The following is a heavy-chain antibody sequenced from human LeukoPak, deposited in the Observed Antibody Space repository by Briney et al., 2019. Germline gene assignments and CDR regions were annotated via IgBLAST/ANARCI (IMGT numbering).Heavy chain of an antibody. J-gene: IGHJ2*01. CDR1: VYTFTNYD. V-gene: IGHV1-8*03. D-gene: IGHD4-17*01. Sequence: ASVTVSFMSSVYTFTNYDMNWVRQATGQGREGMGWMNPHSGSTGYAQNFQGRVTITSNTSINTAYMELSSLRSEDTAVYYCARDPDYGVSQAPTHDYWYFDLWGRGALVTVSS. CDR3: ARDPDYGVSQAPTHDYWYFDL. CDR2: MNPHSGST.